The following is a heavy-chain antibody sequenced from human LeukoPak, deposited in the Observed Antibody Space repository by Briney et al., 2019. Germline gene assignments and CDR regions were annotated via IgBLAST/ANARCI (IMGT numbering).Heavy chain of an antibody. CDR2: ISWNSGSI. CDR1: GFTFDDYA. CDR3: AKGDTFGSGWYGGVDY. Sequence: GRSLTLSCAASGFTFDDYAMHWVRQAPGKGLEWVSGISWNSGSIGYADCVKGRFPISRDNAKNSLYLQMNSLRAEDTALYYCAKGDTFGSGWYGGVDYWGQGTLVTVS. D-gene: IGHD6-19*01. V-gene: IGHV3-9*01. J-gene: IGHJ4*02.